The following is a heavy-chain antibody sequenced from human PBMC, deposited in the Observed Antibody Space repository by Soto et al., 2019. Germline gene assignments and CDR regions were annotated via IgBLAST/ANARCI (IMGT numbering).Heavy chain of an antibody. CDR3: AKDKAAAGTGAYYYYGMDV. Sequence: GGSLRLSCAASGFTFSSYGMHWVRQAPGKGLEWVAVISYDGSNKYYADSVKGRFTISRDNSKNTLYLQMNSLRAEDTAVYYCAKDKAAAGTGAYYYYGMDVWGQGTTVTVSS. D-gene: IGHD6-13*01. CDR1: GFTFSSYG. J-gene: IGHJ6*02. CDR2: ISYDGSNK. V-gene: IGHV3-30*18.